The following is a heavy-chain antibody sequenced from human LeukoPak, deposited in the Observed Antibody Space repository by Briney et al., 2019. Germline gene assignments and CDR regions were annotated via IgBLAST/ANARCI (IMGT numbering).Heavy chain of an antibody. D-gene: IGHD4-17*01. J-gene: IGHJ4*02. Sequence: SGTLSLTCAVSGGSISSSNWWSWVRQPPGKELEWIGEIYHSGSTNYNPSLKSRVTISVDKSKNQFSLKLSSVTAADTAVYYCARPNGNYGDTYYFDYWGQGTLVTVSS. V-gene: IGHV4-4*02. CDR1: GGSISSSNW. CDR2: IYHSGST. CDR3: ARPNGNYGDTYYFDY.